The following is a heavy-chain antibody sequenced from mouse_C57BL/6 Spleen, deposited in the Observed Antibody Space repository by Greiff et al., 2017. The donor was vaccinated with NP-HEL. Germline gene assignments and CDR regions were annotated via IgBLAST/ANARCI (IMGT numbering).Heavy chain of an antibody. J-gene: IGHJ4*01. CDR1: GFTFSDYY. CDR3: ARHIYMDY. Sequence: EVKLVESGGGLVQPGGSLKLSCAASGFTFSDYYMYWVRQTPEKRLEWVAYISNGGGSTYSPDTVKGRFTISRDNAKNTLYLQMSRLKSEDTAMYYCARHIYMDYWGQGTSVTVSS. V-gene: IGHV5-12*01. CDR2: ISNGGGST.